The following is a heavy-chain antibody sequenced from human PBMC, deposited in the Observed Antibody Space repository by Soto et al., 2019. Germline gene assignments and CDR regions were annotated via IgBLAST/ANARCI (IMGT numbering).Heavy chain of an antibody. CDR1: GYTFSSYD. CDR2: MNPNSGNT. CDR3: ARLTLCISVTWFIDY. Sequence: QVQLVQSGAEVKKPGASVKVSCKASGYTFSSYDITWVRQATGQGLEWMGWMNPNSGNTGCAPKFHGRVTMTRDTSKSTICMELSSLISDDSAVYYCARLTLCISVTWFIDYWGQGTLVTVSS. J-gene: IGHJ4*02. D-gene: IGHD6-19*01. V-gene: IGHV1-8*01.